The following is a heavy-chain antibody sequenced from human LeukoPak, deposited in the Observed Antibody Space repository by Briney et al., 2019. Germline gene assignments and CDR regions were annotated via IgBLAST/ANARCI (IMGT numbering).Heavy chain of an antibody. Sequence: SETLSLTCTVSGGSISSGSYYWSWIRQPAGRGLEWIGRIYTSGSTNYNPSLKSRVTISVDTSKNQFSLKLSSVTAADTAVYYCARHTAMVKSARRGYYYYMDVWGKGTTVTISS. V-gene: IGHV4-61*02. CDR3: ARHTAMVKSARRGYYYYMDV. D-gene: IGHD5-18*01. CDR2: IYTSGST. J-gene: IGHJ6*03. CDR1: GGSISSGSYY.